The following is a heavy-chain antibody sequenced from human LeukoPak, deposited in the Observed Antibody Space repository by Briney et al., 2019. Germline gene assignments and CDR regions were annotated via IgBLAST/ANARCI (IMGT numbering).Heavy chain of an antibody. CDR3: ARTPSYDFWGGCYHDY. D-gene: IGHD3-3*01. J-gene: IGHJ4*02. V-gene: IGHV4-34*01. CDR1: GGSFSGYY. Sequence: SETLSLTCAVYGGSFSGYYWSWIRQPPGKGLEWIGEINHSGSTNYNPSLKSRVTISVDTSKNQFSLKLSSVTAADTAVYYCARTPSYDFWGGCYHDYWGQGTLGTGSS. CDR2: INHSGST.